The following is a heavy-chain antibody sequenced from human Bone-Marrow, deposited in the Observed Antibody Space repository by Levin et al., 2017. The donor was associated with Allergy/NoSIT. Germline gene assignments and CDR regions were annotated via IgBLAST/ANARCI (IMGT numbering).Heavy chain of an antibody. CDR1: GGTFGLSS. J-gene: IGHJ6*03. V-gene: IGHV1-69*04. D-gene: IGHD7-27*01. Sequence: KISCKASGGTFGLSSISWVRQAPGQRLEWMGRIIPVVGVANYAQIFEGRVTITADRSTTTAYMELSRLIFEDTAIYYCARDRNSRTGDNYMDVWGKGTTVTVS. CDR3: ARDRNSRTGDNYMDV. CDR2: IIPVVGVA.